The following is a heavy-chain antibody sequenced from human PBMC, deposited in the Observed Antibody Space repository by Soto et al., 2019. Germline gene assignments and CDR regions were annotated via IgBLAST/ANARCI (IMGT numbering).Heavy chain of an antibody. Sequence: TQTRTVTWYFSGFSLTSTGEGVGWIRQPPGKALEWLALVYWDDDKRYSPSLKSRLTTTKDTSKNQVVLTMTNMDPVDTATYYCAQHKGGSWFDPWGQGTLVTVSS. V-gene: IGHV2-5*02. CDR2: VYWDDDK. CDR3: AQHKGGSWFDP. D-gene: IGHD2-15*01. J-gene: IGHJ5*02. CDR1: GFSLTSTGEG.